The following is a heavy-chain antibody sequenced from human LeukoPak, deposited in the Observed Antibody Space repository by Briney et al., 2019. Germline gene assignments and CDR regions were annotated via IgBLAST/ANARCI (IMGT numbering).Heavy chain of an antibody. Sequence: SVKVSCKASGGTFSSYAISWVRQAPGQGLEWTGGIIPIFGTANYAQKFQGRVTITADKSTSTAYMELSSLRSEDTAVYYCARDKYDILTGYYSGWFDPWGQGTLVTVSS. J-gene: IGHJ5*02. D-gene: IGHD3-9*01. CDR1: GGTFSSYA. CDR2: IIPIFGTA. V-gene: IGHV1-69*06. CDR3: ARDKYDILTGYYSGWFDP.